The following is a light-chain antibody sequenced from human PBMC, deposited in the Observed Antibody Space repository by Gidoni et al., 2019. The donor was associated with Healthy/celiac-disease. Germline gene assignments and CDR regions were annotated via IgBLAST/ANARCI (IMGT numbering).Light chain of an antibody. V-gene: IGKV3-11*01. Sequence: EIVLTQSPATLSLSPGERATLSCRASQSVSSYLAWYQQKPGQAPRLLIYDASNRATGIPARFSGSGSGTDFTLTFSSLEPGDFAVYYCQQRSNWLTFGGGTKVEIK. CDR3: QQRSNWLT. CDR1: QSVSSY. CDR2: DAS. J-gene: IGKJ4*01.